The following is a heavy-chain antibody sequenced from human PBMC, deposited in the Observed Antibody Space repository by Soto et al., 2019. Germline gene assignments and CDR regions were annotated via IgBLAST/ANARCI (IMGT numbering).Heavy chain of an antibody. D-gene: IGHD3-16*02. CDR3: ARDYYDYIWGSYPTH. CDR1: GFTFSSYG. Sequence: PGGSLRLSCAASGFTFSSYGMHWVRQAPGKGLEWVAVIWYDGSNKYYADSVKGRFTISRDNSKNTLYLQMNSLRAEDTAVYYCARDYYDYIWGSYPTHWGQGTLVTVSS. V-gene: IGHV3-33*01. CDR2: IWYDGSNK. J-gene: IGHJ4*02.